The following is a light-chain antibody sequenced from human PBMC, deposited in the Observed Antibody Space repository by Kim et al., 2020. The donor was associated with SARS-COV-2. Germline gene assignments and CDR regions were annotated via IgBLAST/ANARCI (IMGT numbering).Light chain of an antibody. CDR2: TNN. Sequence: GQRVTISGSGGTSDIGSNTVNWYQQLPGTAPKLLVYTNNQRPSGVPDRFSGSKSGTSASLAISGLQSEDEADYYCAAWDDSLNGWVFGGGTQLTVL. V-gene: IGLV1-44*01. CDR3: AAWDDSLNGWV. CDR1: TSDIGSNT. J-gene: IGLJ3*02.